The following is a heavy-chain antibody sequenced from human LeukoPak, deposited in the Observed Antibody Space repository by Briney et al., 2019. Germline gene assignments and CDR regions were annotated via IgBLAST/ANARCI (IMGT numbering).Heavy chain of an antibody. CDR3: ASSPAYSSSWYAIDN. CDR1: GFTFSNYD. D-gene: IGHD6-13*01. Sequence: GGSLRLSCAASGFTFSNYDMHWVRQAAGKGLEWVSGIGTAGDTYYPGSVKGRFTISRENAKNSLYLHMNSLSAGDTAVYYCASSPAYSSSWYAIDNWGQGTLVTVSS. V-gene: IGHV3-13*01. CDR2: IGTAGDT. J-gene: IGHJ4*02.